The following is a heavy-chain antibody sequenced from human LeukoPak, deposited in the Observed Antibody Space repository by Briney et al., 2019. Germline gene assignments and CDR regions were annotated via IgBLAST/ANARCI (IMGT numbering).Heavy chain of an antibody. J-gene: IGHJ6*02. Sequence: GGSLRLSCAASGFTVNNNYMNWVRQAPGKGLEWVSLIYSGDSTYYADSVKGRFIISRDNSKNTLYLQMNSLRAEDTAVYYCARDLRNGMDVWGQGTTVTVSS. CDR3: ARDLRNGMDV. CDR1: GFTVNNNY. V-gene: IGHV3-53*01. CDR2: IYSGDST.